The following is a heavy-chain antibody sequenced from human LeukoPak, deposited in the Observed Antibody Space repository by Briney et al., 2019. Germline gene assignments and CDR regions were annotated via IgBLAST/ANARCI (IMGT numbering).Heavy chain of an antibody. D-gene: IGHD4-17*01. CDR3: ARALYGDYDFDY. V-gene: IGHV1-46*01. CDR1: GYTFTSYY. J-gene: IGHJ4*02. Sequence: ASVKVSCKASGYTFTSYYMHWVRQAPGQGLEWMGIINPSGGSKSYAQKFQGRVTMTRDTSTSTVYMELSSLRSEDTAVYYCARALYGDYDFDYWGQGTLVTVSS. CDR2: INPSGGSK.